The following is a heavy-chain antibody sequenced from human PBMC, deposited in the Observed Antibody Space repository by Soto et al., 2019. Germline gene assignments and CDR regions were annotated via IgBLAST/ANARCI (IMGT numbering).Heavy chain of an antibody. CDR3: AKDFRGYSYGNFDY. V-gene: IGHV3-30*18. Sequence: QVQLVESGGGVVQPGRSLRLSCAASGFTVSSYGMHWVRQAPGKGLEWVAVISYDGSNKYCADSVKGRFTISRDNSKNTLYLQMNSLRAEDTAVYYCAKDFRGYSYGNFDYWGQGTLVTVSS. CDR1: GFTVSSYG. CDR2: ISYDGSNK. D-gene: IGHD5-18*01. J-gene: IGHJ4*02.